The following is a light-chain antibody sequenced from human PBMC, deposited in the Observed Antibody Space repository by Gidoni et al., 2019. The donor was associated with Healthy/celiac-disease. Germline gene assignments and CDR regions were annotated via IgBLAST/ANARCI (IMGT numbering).Light chain of an antibody. CDR1: QSVSSSY. CDR2: GST. Sequence: EIVLTPSPGPLSLSPGERATLSCRASQSVSSSYLSCYQQQPAPAPRLLCDGSTSTTTGTPESCSGSCSAKFSILTSSLLYAEYVVDYYRQHYGSSPPTFGQGTKVEIK. V-gene: IGKV3-20*01. J-gene: IGKJ4*01. CDR3: QHYGSSPPT.